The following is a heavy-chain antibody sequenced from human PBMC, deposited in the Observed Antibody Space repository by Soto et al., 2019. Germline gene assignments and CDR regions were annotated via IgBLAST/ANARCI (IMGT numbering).Heavy chain of an antibody. CDR2: IRSKAYGGTT. CDR1: GFTFGDYA. D-gene: IGHD6-13*01. Sequence: GGSLRLSCTASGFTFGDYAMSWVRQAPGKGLEWVGFIRSKAYGGTTEYAASVKGRFTISRDDSKSIAYLQMNSLKTEDTAVYYCTRGSRPVSNDYWGQGIVVTVSS. CDR3: TRGSRPVSNDY. V-gene: IGHV3-49*04. J-gene: IGHJ4*02.